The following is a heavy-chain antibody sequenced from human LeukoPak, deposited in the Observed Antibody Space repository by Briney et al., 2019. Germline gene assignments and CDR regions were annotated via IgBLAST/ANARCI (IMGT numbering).Heavy chain of an antibody. D-gene: IGHD4-17*01. CDR1: GGSFSGYY. CDR2: IYYSGST. Sequence: SETLSLTCAVYGGSFSGYYWSWIRQPPGKGLEWIGYIYYSGSTNYNPSLKSRVTISVDTSKNQFSLKLSSVTAADTAVYYCARHAGGDYRDDYFDYWGQGTLVTVSS. V-gene: IGHV4-59*08. CDR3: ARHAGGDYRDDYFDY. J-gene: IGHJ4*02.